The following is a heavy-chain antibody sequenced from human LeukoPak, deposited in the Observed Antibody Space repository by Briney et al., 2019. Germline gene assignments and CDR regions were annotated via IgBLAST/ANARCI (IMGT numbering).Heavy chain of an antibody. Sequence: SETLSVTCTVSVGSISSGSYYCSWIRQPAGKGLEWIVRIYTSGSTNYNPSLKSRVTISVDTSKNQFSLKLSSVTAADTAVYYCAREYYDFWSGSEGTRWGGGLYYFDYWGQGTLVTVSS. CDR3: AREYYDFWSGSEGTRWGGGLYYFDY. V-gene: IGHV4-61*02. CDR2: IYTSGST. J-gene: IGHJ4*02. CDR1: VGSISSGSYY. D-gene: IGHD3-3*01.